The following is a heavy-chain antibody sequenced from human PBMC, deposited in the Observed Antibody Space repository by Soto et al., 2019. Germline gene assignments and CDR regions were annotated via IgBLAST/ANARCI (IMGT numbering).Heavy chain of an antibody. CDR3: TTEGGYSASPWWFGP. Sequence: GGSLRPSCAASGPSFNNAWMSWVRQTPGKGREWVGRIKSETDGGTTDYAAPVKGRFIISRDDSKNTLYLQMNRMKVEDTAVYYCTTEGGYSASPWWFGPWGQGTLVTVSS. CDR2: IKSETDGGTT. V-gene: IGHV3-15*01. J-gene: IGHJ5*02. CDR1: GPSFNNAW. D-gene: IGHD1-26*01.